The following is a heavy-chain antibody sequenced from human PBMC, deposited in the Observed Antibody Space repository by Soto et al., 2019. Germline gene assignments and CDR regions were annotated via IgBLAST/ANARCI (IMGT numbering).Heavy chain of an antibody. V-gene: IGHV1-18*01. Sequence: QVQLVQSGAEVKKPGASVKVSCKASGYTFTSYGISWVRQAPGQGLEWMGWISAYNGNTNYAQKLQGRVTMTTDTSXXTXYXXLSSLRSDDTAVYYCARGTQDYYDSSGYYLDWFDPWGQGTLVTVSS. CDR2: ISAYNGNT. CDR3: ARGTQDYYDSSGYYLDWFDP. D-gene: IGHD3-22*01. J-gene: IGHJ5*02. CDR1: GYTFTSYG.